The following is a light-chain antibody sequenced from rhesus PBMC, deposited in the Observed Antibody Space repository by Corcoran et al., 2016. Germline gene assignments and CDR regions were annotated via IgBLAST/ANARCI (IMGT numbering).Light chain of an antibody. Sequence: DIQMTQSPSSLSASVGDKVTITCRASQDISSWLAWYQQQPGKTPKLPIYKAYSLQSGVPSRFNGSGCGTDNTLTITGIRPEDFGIYYWQQGYKTPRTFGQGTKGEVK. V-gene: IGKV1-18*01. CDR1: QDISSW. CDR3: QQGYKTPRT. CDR2: KAY. J-gene: IGKJ1*01.